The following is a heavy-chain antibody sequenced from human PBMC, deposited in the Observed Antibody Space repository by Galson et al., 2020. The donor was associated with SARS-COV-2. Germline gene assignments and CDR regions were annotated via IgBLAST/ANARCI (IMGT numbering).Heavy chain of an antibody. V-gene: IGHV1-2*04. J-gene: IGHJ6*03. D-gene: IGHD2-2*01. CDR2: INPHSGGT. Sequence: ASVKVSCKASGYTFTGYYMHWVRQAPGQGLEWMGWINPHSGGTNYAQKFQGWVTMTRDTSISTAYMALSRLRSDDTAVYYCARESSSRDGYYYCYIDVLGKGTTVT. CDR3: ARESSSRDGYYYCYIDV. CDR1: GYTFTGYY.